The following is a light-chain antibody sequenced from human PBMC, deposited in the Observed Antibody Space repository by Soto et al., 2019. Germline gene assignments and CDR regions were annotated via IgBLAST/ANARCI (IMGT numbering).Light chain of an antibody. CDR3: QQYDTFSGT. V-gene: IGKV1-5*01. Sequence: DVQMTQSPSTLSASVGGRVAITCRASQRIINWLAWYQQKPGKAPKLLIYGASSLESGVPSRFSGSGSGTEFTLTITNLQPDDFETYYCQQYDTFSGTFGQGTQVEI. CDR2: GAS. CDR1: QRIINW. J-gene: IGKJ1*01.